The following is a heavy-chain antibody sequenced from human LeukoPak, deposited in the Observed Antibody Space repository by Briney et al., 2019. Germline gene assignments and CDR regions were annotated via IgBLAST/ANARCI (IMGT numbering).Heavy chain of an antibody. Sequence: GGSLRLSCAVSGFTFSDYYMSWIRQAPGKGLEWMSYISPSGSSANYADSMKGRFTISRDNAKNSLYLEVNSLTAEDTAVYYCAAAAPGHYYFDYWGQGTLVSVSS. J-gene: IGHJ4*02. CDR2: ISPSGSSA. V-gene: IGHV3-11*03. D-gene: IGHD6-6*01. CDR1: GFTFSDYY. CDR3: AAAAPGHYYFDY.